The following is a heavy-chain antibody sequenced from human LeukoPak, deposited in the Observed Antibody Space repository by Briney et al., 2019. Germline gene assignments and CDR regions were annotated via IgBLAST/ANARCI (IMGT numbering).Heavy chain of an antibody. V-gene: IGHV3-30*02. CDR3: ARVSGSYDAFDI. D-gene: IGHD3-10*01. J-gene: IGHJ3*02. CDR2: IRYDGSNK. CDR1: GFTFSRYG. Sequence: GGSLRLSCAASGFTFSRYGMLWVRQAPGKGLEWVAFIRYDGSNKYYADSVKGRFTISRDNSKNTMYLQMNSLRAEDTAVYYWARVSGSYDAFDIWGQGTMVTVSS.